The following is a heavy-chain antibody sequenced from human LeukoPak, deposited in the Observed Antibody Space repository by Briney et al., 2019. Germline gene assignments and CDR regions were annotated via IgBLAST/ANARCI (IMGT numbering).Heavy chain of an antibody. CDR1: GFTLSSYS. Sequence: GGSLRLSCAACGFTLSSYSMNWVRQAPGKGLEGGSSISSSSSYIYYADSVKGRFTNSRDNAKKSLYLQMNSLRAEDTAVYYCAREGRGRQLGLDSWGQGTLVTVSS. D-gene: IGHD1-1*01. J-gene: IGHJ4*02. CDR3: AREGRGRQLGLDS. CDR2: ISSSSSYI. V-gene: IGHV3-21*01.